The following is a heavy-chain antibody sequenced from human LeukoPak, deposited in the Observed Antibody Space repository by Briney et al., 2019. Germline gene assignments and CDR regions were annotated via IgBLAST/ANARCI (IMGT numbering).Heavy chain of an antibody. J-gene: IGHJ5*02. CDR2: IDNDGDSP. CDR3: VRDRPHNWFDP. Sequence: GGSLRLSCAASGFTIRGFWMHWVRQPPGEGLVWVSRIDNDGDSPTYADSVKGRFTTSRDNAKNTVYLQMNSLIAEDTGVYYCVRDRPHNWFDPWGHGTLVIVSS. CDR1: GFTIRGFW. V-gene: IGHV3-74*01.